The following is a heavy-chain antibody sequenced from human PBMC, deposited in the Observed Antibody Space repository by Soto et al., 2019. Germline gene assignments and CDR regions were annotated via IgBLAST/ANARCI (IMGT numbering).Heavy chain of an antibody. CDR1: GGSFSGYY. CDR3: ARGRYYDFWSGSHYYYYYMDV. V-gene: IGHV4-34*01. D-gene: IGHD3-3*01. CDR2: INHSGST. Sequence: QVQLQQWGAGLLKPSETLSLTCAVYGGSFSGYYWSWIRQPPGKGLEWIGEINHSGSTNYNPSLKSRVTISVDTSKNQFSLKLSSVTAADTAVYYCARGRYYDFWSGSHYYYYYMDVWGKGTTVTVSS. J-gene: IGHJ6*03.